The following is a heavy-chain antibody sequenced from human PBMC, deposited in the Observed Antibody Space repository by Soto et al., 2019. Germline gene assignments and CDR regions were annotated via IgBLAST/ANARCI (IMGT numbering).Heavy chain of an antibody. Sequence: KTSETLSLTCTVSGGSISSYYWSWIRQPPGKGLERIGYIYYSGSTNYNPSLKSRVTISVDTSKNQFSLKLSSVTAADTAMYYCARLNYYDSTGTIDYWGQGTLVTVSS. CDR2: IYYSGST. D-gene: IGHD3-22*01. J-gene: IGHJ4*02. V-gene: IGHV4-59*01. CDR3: ARLNYYDSTGTIDY. CDR1: GGSISSYY.